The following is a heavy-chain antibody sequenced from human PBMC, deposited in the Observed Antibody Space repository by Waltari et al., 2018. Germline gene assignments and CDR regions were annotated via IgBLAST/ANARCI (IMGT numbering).Heavy chain of an antibody. Sequence: VQLQESGPGLVKPSQTLSLTCTVSGGSISSGGYYWSWVRQAPGKGLEWVSSISSSSSYIYYADSVKGRFTISRDNAKNSLYLQMNSLRAEDTAVYYCARDVSRDGYLGSWDYWGQGTLVTVSS. CDR1: GGSISSGGYY. D-gene: IGHD5-12*01. CDR2: ISSSSSYI. CDR3: ARDVSRDGYLGSWDY. V-gene: IGHV3-21*01. J-gene: IGHJ4*02.